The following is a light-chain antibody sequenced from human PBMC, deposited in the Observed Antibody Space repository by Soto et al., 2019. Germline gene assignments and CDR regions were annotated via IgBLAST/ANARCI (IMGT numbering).Light chain of an antibody. CDR3: QVWDSSSDHGV. CDR1: NIGSKS. V-gene: IGLV3-21*02. Sequence: SYELTQPPSVSVAPGQTARTTCGGNNIGSKSVHWYQQKPGQAPVLVVYDDSDRPSGIPERFSGSNSGNTATLTISRVEAGDEADYYCQVWDSSSDHGVFGGGTQLTVL. J-gene: IGLJ3*02. CDR2: DDS.